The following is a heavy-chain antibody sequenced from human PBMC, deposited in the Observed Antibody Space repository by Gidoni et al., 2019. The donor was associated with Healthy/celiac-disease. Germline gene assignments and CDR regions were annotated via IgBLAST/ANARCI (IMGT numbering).Heavy chain of an antibody. CDR3: ARLRRVYDSSGYYWGYFDY. CDR1: GFTFSSYD. J-gene: IGHJ4*02. V-gene: IGHV3-13*01. CDR2: IGTAGDT. D-gene: IGHD3-22*01. Sequence: EVQLVESGGGLVQPGGSLRLSCAASGFTFSSYDMHWVRQATGKGLEWVSAIGTAGDTDYPGSVKGRFTISRENAKNSLYLQMNSLRAGDTAVYYCARLRRVYDSSGYYWGYFDYWGQGTLVTVSS.